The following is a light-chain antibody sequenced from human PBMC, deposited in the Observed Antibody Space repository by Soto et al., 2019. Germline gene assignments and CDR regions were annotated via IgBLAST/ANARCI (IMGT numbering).Light chain of an antibody. CDR3: QQLNSYPLT. CDR2: AAS. V-gene: IGKV1-9*01. CDR1: QGISSY. Sequence: DIQLTQSPSFLSASVGDRVTITCRASQGISSYLAWYQQKPGKAPRLLIYAASTLQSGVPSRFSGSGSGTEFTLTISSLQTEDFATYYCQQLNSYPLTFGGGPKLDIK. J-gene: IGKJ4*01.